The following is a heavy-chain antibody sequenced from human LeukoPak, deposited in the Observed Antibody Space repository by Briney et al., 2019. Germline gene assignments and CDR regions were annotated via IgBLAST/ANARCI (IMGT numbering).Heavy chain of an antibody. CDR2: INPNSGGA. V-gene: IGHV1-2*02. Sequence: ASVKVSCKASGYTFTGYYMHWVRQAPGQGLEWMGWINPNSGGANYAQKFQGRVTMTRDTSISTAYMELSRLRSDDTAVYYCARAGPTGTTWGDVYFDYWGQGTPVTVSS. D-gene: IGHD1-1*01. CDR3: ARAGPTGTTWGDVYFDY. J-gene: IGHJ4*02. CDR1: GYTFTGYY.